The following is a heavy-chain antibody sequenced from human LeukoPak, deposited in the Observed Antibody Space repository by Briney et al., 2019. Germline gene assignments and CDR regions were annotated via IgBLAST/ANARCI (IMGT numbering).Heavy chain of an antibody. Sequence: ASGRVSCKASGDTFTCYYMHWVRQAPGQGGEWRGWINPNSGGTNYAQKFQGRVTMTRDTSISTAYMELSRLRSDDTAVYYCARDLDDAFDIWGQGTMVTVSS. J-gene: IGHJ3*02. CDR3: ARDLDDAFDI. CDR1: GDTFTCYY. CDR2: INPNSGGT. V-gene: IGHV1-2*02.